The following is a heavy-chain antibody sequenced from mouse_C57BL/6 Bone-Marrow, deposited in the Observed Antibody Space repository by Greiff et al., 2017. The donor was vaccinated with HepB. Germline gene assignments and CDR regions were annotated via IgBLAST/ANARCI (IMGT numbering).Heavy chain of an antibody. Sequence: EVKVEESGGGLVQPGGSMKLSCVASGFTFSNYWMNWVRQSPEQGLEWVAQIRLKSGNYATHNAESVKGRFTISRDDSKSGVYLQMHNLRAADTGIYYCTAPYDCVDYWGQGTTLTVSS. J-gene: IGHJ2*01. V-gene: IGHV6-3*01. CDR2: IRLKSGNYAT. CDR1: GFTFSNYW. CDR3: TAPYDCVDY. D-gene: IGHD2-4*01.